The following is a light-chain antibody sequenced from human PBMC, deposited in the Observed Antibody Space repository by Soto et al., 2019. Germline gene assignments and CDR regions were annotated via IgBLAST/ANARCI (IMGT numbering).Light chain of an antibody. CDR2: HDN. Sequence: QSVLTQPPSVSAAPGRKVSISCSGSSSNIGNNYVSWYQQFPGKAPKLLIYHDNQRPSGISDRISGSKSGTSATLGITGLQTGDEADYYCATWDSSLSAEAFGGGTKLTVL. J-gene: IGLJ2*01. CDR3: ATWDSSLSAEA. V-gene: IGLV1-51*01. CDR1: SSNIGNNY.